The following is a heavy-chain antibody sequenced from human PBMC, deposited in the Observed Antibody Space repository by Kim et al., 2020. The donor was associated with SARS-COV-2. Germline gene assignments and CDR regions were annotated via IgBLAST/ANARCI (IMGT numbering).Heavy chain of an antibody. V-gene: IGHV3-53*01. D-gene: IGHD3-10*01. CDR1: GFTVSSHH. J-gene: IGHJ4*02. CDR3: AREWGGRFDY. Sequence: GGSLRLSCAASGFTVSSHHITWVRHAPGKGLEWVSLIYSGGSTYYADSGKGRFTISRDNSKNTLYLQMNSRRVDDTAAYYCAREWGGRFDYWGQGTMVTVSS. CDR2: IYSGGST.